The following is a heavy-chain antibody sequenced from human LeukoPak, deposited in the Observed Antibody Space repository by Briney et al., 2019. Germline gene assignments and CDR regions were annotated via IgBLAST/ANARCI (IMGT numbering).Heavy chain of an antibody. Sequence: GGSLRLSCAASGFTFSSYEMNWVRQAPGKGLEWVSYISSSGSTIYYADSVKGRFTISRDNAKNSLYLQMNSLRAEDTAVYYCSRERPNIVATIIDYYYYGMDVWGQGTMVTVSS. CDR1: GFTFSSYE. J-gene: IGHJ6*02. CDR2: ISSSGSTI. CDR3: SRERPNIVATIIDYYYYGMDV. D-gene: IGHD5-12*01. V-gene: IGHV3-48*03.